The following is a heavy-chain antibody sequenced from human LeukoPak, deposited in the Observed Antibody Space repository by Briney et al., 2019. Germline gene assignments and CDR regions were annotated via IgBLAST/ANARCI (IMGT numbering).Heavy chain of an antibody. CDR1: GHTLTELS. D-gene: IGHD1-26*01. Sequence: ASARVSCMLCGHTLTELSMHWVRHAPGKRLEWRGGFYGEDGETIYAQKFQGRVTMAEDTSTDTAYMELSSLRSEDTAVYYCATDRRGLGATDYWGQGTLVTVSS. CDR2: FYGEDGET. V-gene: IGHV1-24*01. J-gene: IGHJ4*02. CDR3: ATDRRGLGATDY.